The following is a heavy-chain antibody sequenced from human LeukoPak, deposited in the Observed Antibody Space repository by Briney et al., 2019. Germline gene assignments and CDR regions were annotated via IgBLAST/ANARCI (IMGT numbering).Heavy chain of an antibody. V-gene: IGHV4-59*01. CDR3: ARGGYYGSGNDFRFDP. D-gene: IGHD3-10*01. Sequence: SSETLSLTRAVYGGSFSGYYWSWIRQPPGKGLEWIGYIYYSGSTNYKPSVKSRVTISVDTSKNQFSLKLSSVTAADTAVYYCARGGYYGSGNDFRFDPWGQGTLVTVSS. CDR2: IYYSGST. J-gene: IGHJ5*02. CDR1: GGSFSGYY.